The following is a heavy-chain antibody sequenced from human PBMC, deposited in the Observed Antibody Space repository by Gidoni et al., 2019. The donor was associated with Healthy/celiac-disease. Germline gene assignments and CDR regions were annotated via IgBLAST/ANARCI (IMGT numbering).Heavy chain of an antibody. D-gene: IGHD2-2*01. Sequence: VQLVQSGAAVKKPGASVKVSCKASGNTFTSYYMHWVRQAPGQGLEWMGIINPSGGSTSYAQKFQGRVTMTRDTSTSTVYMELSSLRSEDTAVYYCAREGGGPYCSSTSCLYGMDVWGQGTTVTVSS. J-gene: IGHJ6*02. CDR1: GNTFTSYY. V-gene: IGHV1-46*01. CDR3: AREGGGPYCSSTSCLYGMDV. CDR2: INPSGGST.